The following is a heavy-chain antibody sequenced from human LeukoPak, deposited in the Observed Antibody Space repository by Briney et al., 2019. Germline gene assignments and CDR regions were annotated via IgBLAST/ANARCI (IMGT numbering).Heavy chain of an antibody. J-gene: IGHJ4*02. CDR2: INQDGSEK. D-gene: IGHD6-19*01. CDR1: RFTFSSYW. CDR3: GRSVAGIDY. V-gene: IGHV3-7*01. Sequence: PGGSLRLSCAASRFTFSSYWVTWVRQGPGKGLEWVANINQDGSEKYYVDSVKGRFTISRDNAKNSLYLQMNSLRAEDTAVYYCGRSVAGIDYWGQGTLVTVSS.